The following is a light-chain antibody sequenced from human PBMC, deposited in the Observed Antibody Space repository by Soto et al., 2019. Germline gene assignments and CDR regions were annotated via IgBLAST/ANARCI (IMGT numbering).Light chain of an antibody. CDR3: QSYYSSLNGWV. CDR1: SSNIGVGYD. CDR2: GNN. J-gene: IGLJ3*02. V-gene: IGLV1-40*01. Sequence: QSVLTQPPSVSGAPGQRVTISCTGSSSNIGVGYDVQWYQQLPGTAPKLLIYGNNNRPSGVTDRFSGSKSGTSASLAITGLQAEDEADYYCQSYYSSLNGWVFGGGTKLTVL.